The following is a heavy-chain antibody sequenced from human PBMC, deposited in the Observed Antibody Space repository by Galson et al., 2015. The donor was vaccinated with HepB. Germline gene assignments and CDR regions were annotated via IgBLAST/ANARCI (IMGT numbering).Heavy chain of an antibody. V-gene: IGHV3-23*01. CDR3: ANRENKNYIMDV. CDR2: TSGTGLST. D-gene: IGHD1/OR15-1a*01. Sequence: SLRLSCAASGFTFSNYAMNWVRQTPGKGLEWVSGTSGTGLSTYYADSVKGRFTVSRDNSKNMMYLQMNSLRPEDTAVYYCANRENKNYIMDVWGQGTRVTVS. J-gene: IGHJ6*02. CDR1: GFTFSNYA.